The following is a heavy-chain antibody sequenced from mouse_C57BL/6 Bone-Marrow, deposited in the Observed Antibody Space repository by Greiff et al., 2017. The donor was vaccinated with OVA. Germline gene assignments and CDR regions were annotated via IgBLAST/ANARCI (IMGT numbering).Heavy chain of an antibody. CDR3: ARWWWDY. Sequence: QVHVKQPGAELVKPGASVKLSCKASGYTFTSYWMHWVKQRPGQGLEWIGEIDPSDSYTNYNQKFKGKSTLTVDKSSSTAYMQLSSLTSEDSAVYYCARWWWDYWGQGTSVTVSS. J-gene: IGHJ4*01. CDR2: IDPSDSYT. CDR1: GYTFTSYW. D-gene: IGHD1-1*02. V-gene: IGHV1-69*01.